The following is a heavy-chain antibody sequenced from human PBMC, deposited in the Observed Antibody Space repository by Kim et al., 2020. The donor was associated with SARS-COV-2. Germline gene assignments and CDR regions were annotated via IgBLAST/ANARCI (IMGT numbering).Heavy chain of an antibody. D-gene: IGHD6-19*01. J-gene: IGHJ4*02. V-gene: IGHV4-34*01. Sequence: NPSLKSRVTISVDTSKNQFSLKLSSVTAADTAVYYCARRGSGWYRYYFDYWGQGTLVTVSS. CDR3: ARRGSGWYRYYFDY.